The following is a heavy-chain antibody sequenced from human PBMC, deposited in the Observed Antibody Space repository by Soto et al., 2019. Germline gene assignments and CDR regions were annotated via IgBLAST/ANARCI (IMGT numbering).Heavy chain of an antibody. V-gene: IGHV3-74*01. CDR2: INSDGSST. CDR3: ARVGGWYYYYMAV. Sequence: PGGSLRLSCAASGFTFSSYWMHWVRQAPGKGLVWVSRINSDGSSTSYADSVKGRFTISRDNAKNTLHLQMNSLRAEDTAVYYCARVGGWYYYYMAVWGKGTTVTVSS. J-gene: IGHJ6*03. CDR1: GFTFSSYW.